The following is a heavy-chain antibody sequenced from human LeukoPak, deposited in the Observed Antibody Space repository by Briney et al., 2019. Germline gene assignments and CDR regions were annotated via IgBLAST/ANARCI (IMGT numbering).Heavy chain of an antibody. J-gene: IGHJ4*02. Sequence: PGGSLRLSCAASGFSISDYYMSWICQSPGKGLQWISYVTSSGGSTKYADSVKGRFTISRDNAKNSVALQMNSLRAEHTAVYYCTRERRGSYYAFESWGQGTLVTVSS. V-gene: IGHV3-11*01. CDR3: TRERRGSYYAFES. CDR2: VTSSGGST. CDR1: GFSISDYY. D-gene: IGHD3-10*01.